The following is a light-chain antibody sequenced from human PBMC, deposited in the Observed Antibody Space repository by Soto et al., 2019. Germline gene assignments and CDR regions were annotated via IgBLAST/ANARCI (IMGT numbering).Light chain of an antibody. Sequence: EIVLPQSPGTLSLSPGERATLSCRASQSVSSSFLAWYQQKPGQGPRHLIYGASNRATGVPDRFSGSGSGTDFTLTISRLEHEDLAVYYCQQYGGSPMYTFGQGTKLEIK. CDR3: QQYGGSPMYT. CDR1: QSVSSSF. J-gene: IGKJ2*01. V-gene: IGKV3-20*01. CDR2: GAS.